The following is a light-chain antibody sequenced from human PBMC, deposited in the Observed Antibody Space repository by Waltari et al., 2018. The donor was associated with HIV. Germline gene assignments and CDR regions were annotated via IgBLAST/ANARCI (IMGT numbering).Light chain of an antibody. CDR1: NIGSKS. Sequence: SYVLTQPPSVSVTPGQTARITCGGDNIGSKSVHWYQLRPGPAPLLVLYDDSDRPAGSPERISGSNSGNTATLTINNVEGGDEADYFCQVWDTRNACWEFGGGTKLTVL. CDR2: DDS. CDR3: QVWDTRNACWE. J-gene: IGLJ3*02. V-gene: IGLV3-21*02.